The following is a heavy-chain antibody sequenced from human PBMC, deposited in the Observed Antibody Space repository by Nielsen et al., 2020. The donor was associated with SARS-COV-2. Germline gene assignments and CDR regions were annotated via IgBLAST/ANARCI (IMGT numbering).Heavy chain of an antibody. Sequence: SLKISCAASGFTFDDYAMHWVRQAPGKGLEWVSGISWNSGSIGYADSVKGRFTISRDNAKNSLYLQMNSLRAEDTALYYCATAGTVVDYYYYGMDVWGQGTTVTVSS. CDR3: ATAGTVVDYYYYGMDV. CDR1: GFTFDDYA. V-gene: IGHV3-9*01. J-gene: IGHJ6*02. CDR2: ISWNSGSI. D-gene: IGHD4-23*01.